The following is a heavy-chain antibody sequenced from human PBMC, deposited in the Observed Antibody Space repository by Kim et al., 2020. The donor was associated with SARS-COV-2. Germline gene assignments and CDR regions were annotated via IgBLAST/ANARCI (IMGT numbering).Heavy chain of an antibody. D-gene: IGHD6-13*01. CDR2: IYYSGST. CDR1: GGSISSSSYY. J-gene: IGHJ5*02. Sequence: SETLSLTCTVSGGSISSSSYYWGWIRQPPGKGLEWIGSIYYSGSTYYNPSLKSRVTISVDTSKNQFSLKLSSVTAADTAVYYCARGKQQLVPLNWVDPWGQGTLVTVSS. V-gene: IGHV4-39*07. CDR3: ARGKQQLVPLNWVDP.